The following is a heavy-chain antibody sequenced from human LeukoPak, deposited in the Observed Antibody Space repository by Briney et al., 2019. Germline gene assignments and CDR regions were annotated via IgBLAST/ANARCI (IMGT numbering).Heavy chain of an antibody. D-gene: IGHD2-2*01. V-gene: IGHV3-21*01. Sequence: GGSLRLSCAASGFTFSSYSMNWVSQARGKGLEWVSSISSSSYIYYADSVKGRFTISRDNAKNSLYLQMNSLRAEDTAVYYCARDPRWAATPGAFDIWGQGTMVTVSS. CDR3: ARDPRWAATPGAFDI. CDR2: ISSSSYI. J-gene: IGHJ3*02. CDR1: GFTFSSYS.